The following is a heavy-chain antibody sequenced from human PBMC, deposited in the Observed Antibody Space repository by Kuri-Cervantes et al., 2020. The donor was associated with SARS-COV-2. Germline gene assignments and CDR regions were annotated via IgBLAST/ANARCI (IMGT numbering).Heavy chain of an antibody. CDR3: ARGGAARLSMSFGY. CDR1: GYTFTSNG. J-gene: IGHJ4*02. Sequence: ASVKVSCKASGYTFTSNGISWVRQAPGQGLEWVGWISAYNGNTNYAQKLQGRVTMTTDTSTSTAYMELRSLRSDDTAVYYCARGGAARLSMSFGYWGQGTLVTVSS. D-gene: IGHD6-6*01. V-gene: IGHV1-18*01. CDR2: ISAYNGNT.